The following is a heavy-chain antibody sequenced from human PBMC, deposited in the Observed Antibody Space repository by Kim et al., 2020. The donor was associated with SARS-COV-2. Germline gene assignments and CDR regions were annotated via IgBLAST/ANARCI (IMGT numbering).Heavy chain of an antibody. D-gene: IGHD4-17*01. J-gene: IGHJ4*02. CDR3: ASLTTVTTAS. Sequence: SETLSLTCAVYGGSFSGYYWSWIRQPPGKGLEWIGEINHSGSTNYNPSLKSRVTISVDTSKNQFSLKLSSVTAADTAVYYCASLTTVTTASWGQGTLVTVSS. CDR2: INHSGST. CDR1: GGSFSGYY. V-gene: IGHV4-34*01.